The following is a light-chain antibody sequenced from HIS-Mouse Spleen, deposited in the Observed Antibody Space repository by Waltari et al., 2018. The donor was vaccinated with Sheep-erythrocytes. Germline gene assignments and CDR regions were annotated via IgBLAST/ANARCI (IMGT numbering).Light chain of an antibody. Sequence: QSALTQPASVSGSPGQSITISCTGTSSDVGGYNYVSWYQQHPGKAPKLLIYSNNQRPSGVPDRFSGSKSGTSASLAISGLQSEDEADYYCAAWDDSLNGPVFGGGTNLTVL. CDR1: SSDVGGYNY. V-gene: IGLV1-44*01. J-gene: IGLJ3*02. CDR2: SNN. CDR3: AAWDDSLNGPV.